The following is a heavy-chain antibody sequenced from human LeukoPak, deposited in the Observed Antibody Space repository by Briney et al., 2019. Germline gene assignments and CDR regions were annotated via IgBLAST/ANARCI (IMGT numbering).Heavy chain of an antibody. J-gene: IGHJ6*02. CDR2: IDYSGGAT. Sequence: PGGSLRLSCAASGFTFNNYVMSWVRQAPGKGLEWVSGIDYSGGATNYADSVQGRFTVSRDNAKNTLYLEMSSLRAEDTAVYHCASDSPHYGMDVWGQGTTVTVSS. CDR3: ASDSPHYGMDV. CDR1: GFTFNNYV. D-gene: IGHD2-15*01. V-gene: IGHV3-23*01.